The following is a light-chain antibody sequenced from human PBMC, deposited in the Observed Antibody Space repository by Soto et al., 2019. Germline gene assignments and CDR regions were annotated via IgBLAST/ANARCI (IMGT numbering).Light chain of an antibody. CDR1: QGIRVD. J-gene: IGKJ4*01. CDR2: AAS. Sequence: AIQMTQSPSSLSASVGDTVTITCRASQGIRVDLGWYQQKPGKAPKLLIGAASSLQSGVPSRFSGSGSGTDFTLTISSLQPEDFATYYCLQDYDFFTSGGGTKVESK. CDR3: LQDYDFFT. V-gene: IGKV1-6*01.